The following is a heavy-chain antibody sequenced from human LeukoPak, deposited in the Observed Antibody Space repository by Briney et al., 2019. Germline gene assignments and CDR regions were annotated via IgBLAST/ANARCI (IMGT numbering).Heavy chain of an antibody. CDR2: INPSGGST. CDR3: ARVRPGYSSGWSSFDY. J-gene: IGHJ4*02. CDR1: GYTFTSYY. Sequence: ASLKVSWKASGYTFTSYYMHWVRHAPGQGLEWMGIINPSGGSTSYAQKFQGRVTMTRDTSTSTVYMELSSLRSEDTAVYYCARVRPGYSSGWSSFDYWGQGTLVTVSS. V-gene: IGHV1-46*01. D-gene: IGHD6-19*01.